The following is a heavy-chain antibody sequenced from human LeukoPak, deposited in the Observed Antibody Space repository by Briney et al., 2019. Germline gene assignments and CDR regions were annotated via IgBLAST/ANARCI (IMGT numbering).Heavy chain of an antibody. J-gene: IGHJ4*02. CDR3: ALGLVTDY. CDR2: IYSGGST. Sequence: AGGSLRLSCAASGFTVSSNFMSWVRQAPGKGLEWVSVIYSGGSTYYADSVKGRITISRDNSKNTLYLQMNSLRVEDTAVYYCALGLVTDYWGQGTLVTVSS. D-gene: IGHD3-9*01. CDR1: GFTVSSNF. V-gene: IGHV3-66*01.